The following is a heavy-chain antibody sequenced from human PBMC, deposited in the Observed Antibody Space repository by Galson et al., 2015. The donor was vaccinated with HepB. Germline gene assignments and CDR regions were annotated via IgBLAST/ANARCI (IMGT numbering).Heavy chain of an antibody. CDR2: SYYSGSV. Sequence: ETLSLTCTVSGGSISSYYWSWIRQPPGKGLEWIGYSYYSGSVNYNPSLKSRVTISVDRSKNQLSLKLTSVSAVDTAVYYCARDVQWFDPWGQGTLVTVSS. V-gene: IGHV4-59*01. J-gene: IGHJ5*02. CDR3: ARDVQWFDP. CDR1: GGSISSYY.